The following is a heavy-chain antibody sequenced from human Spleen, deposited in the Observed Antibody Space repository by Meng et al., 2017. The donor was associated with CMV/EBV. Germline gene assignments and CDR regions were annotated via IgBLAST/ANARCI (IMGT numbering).Heavy chain of an antibody. CDR3: ARAPVYDFWSGYYPPYYYGMDV. CDR1: GFTFDTYW. D-gene: IGHD3-3*01. CDR2: INSDGSST. V-gene: IGHV3-74*01. J-gene: IGHJ6*02. Sequence: GESLKISCAASGFTFDTYWMHWVRQAPGKGLVWVSHINSDGSSTTYADNVQGRFTISRDNAKNTLYLQMNSLRAEDTAVYYCARAPVYDFWSGYYPPYYYGMDVWGQGTTVTVSS.